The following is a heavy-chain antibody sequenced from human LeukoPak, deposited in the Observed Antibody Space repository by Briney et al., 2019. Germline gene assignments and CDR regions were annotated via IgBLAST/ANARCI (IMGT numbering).Heavy chain of an antibody. D-gene: IGHD3-10*01. CDR1: GGSFSGYY. V-gene: IGHV4-34*01. CDR2: IDHSGST. J-gene: IGHJ5*02. Sequence: SETLSLTCAVYGGSFSGYYWSWIRQPPGKGLEWIGEIDHSGSTNYNPSLKSRVTISVDTSKNQFSPKLSSVTAADTAVYYCASQTYDYGSGSSTNNWFDPWGQGTLVTVSS. CDR3: ASQTYDYGSGSSTNNWFDP.